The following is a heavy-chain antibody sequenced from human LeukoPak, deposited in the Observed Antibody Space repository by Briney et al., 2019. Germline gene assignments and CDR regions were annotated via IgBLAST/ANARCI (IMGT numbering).Heavy chain of an antibody. Sequence: GGSLRLSCAASGFTFDNYAMHWVRQAPGKGLEWVSLISGDGGNTYYADSVKGRFTISRDNSKNSLYLQMNSLRTEDTALYYCAKVRCRGSYFEYWGQGTLVTVSS. J-gene: IGHJ4*02. V-gene: IGHV3-43*02. CDR2: ISGDGGNT. CDR1: GFTFDNYA. CDR3: AKVRCRGSYFEY. D-gene: IGHD1-26*01.